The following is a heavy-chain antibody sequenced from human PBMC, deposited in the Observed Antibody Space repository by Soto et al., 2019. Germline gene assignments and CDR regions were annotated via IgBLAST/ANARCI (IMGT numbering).Heavy chain of an antibody. D-gene: IGHD1-1*01. Sequence: SVKVSCKASGGTFSSYAISWVRQAPGQGLEWMGGIIPIFGTANYAQKFQGRVTITADESTSTAYMELSSLRSEDTAVYYCARANERGAGYYYYGMDVWGQGTRSPSP. CDR1: GGTFSSYA. CDR3: ARANERGAGYYYYGMDV. J-gene: IGHJ6*02. CDR2: IIPIFGTA. V-gene: IGHV1-69*13.